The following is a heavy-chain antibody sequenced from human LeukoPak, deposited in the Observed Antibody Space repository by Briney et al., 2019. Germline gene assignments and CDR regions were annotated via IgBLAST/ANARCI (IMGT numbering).Heavy chain of an antibody. CDR1: GFTFSSYA. V-gene: IGHV3-7*03. CDR3: ARDVVAYSSGWEDAFDI. Sequence: SGRSLRLSCAASGFTFSSYAMSWVRQAPGKGLEWVANIKQDGSEKYYVDSVEGRFTISRDNAKNSLYLQMNSLRAEDTALYYCARDVVAYSSGWEDAFDIWGQGTLVTVSS. CDR2: IKQDGSEK. D-gene: IGHD6-19*01. J-gene: IGHJ4*02.